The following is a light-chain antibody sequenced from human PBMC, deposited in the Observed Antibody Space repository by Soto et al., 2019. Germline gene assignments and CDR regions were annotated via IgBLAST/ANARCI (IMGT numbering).Light chain of an antibody. Sequence: SALTQPPSASGSPGQSVTISCTGTSSDVGGYNYVSWYQQHPGKAPKLMIYEVSKRPSGVPDRFSGSKSGNTASLTVSGLQAEDEAHYHCSSYAGSNNYVFGTGTKVTVL. CDR1: SSDVGGYNY. J-gene: IGLJ1*01. V-gene: IGLV2-8*01. CDR3: SSYAGSNNYV. CDR2: EVS.